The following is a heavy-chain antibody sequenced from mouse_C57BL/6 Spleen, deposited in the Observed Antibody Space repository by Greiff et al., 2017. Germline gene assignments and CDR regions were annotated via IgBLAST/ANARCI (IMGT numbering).Heavy chain of an antibody. CDR1: GYTFTSYW. V-gene: IGHV1-64*01. D-gene: IGHD2-3*01. J-gene: IGHJ3*01. Sequence: QVQLQQPGAELVKPGASVTLSCKASGYTFTSYWLHWVKQRPGQGLEWIGMIHPNSGSTNYNEKFKSKATLTVDKSSSTAYMQLSSLTSEDSAVYYCARGGWEGFAYWGQGTLVTVSA. CDR2: IHPNSGST. CDR3: ARGGWEGFAY.